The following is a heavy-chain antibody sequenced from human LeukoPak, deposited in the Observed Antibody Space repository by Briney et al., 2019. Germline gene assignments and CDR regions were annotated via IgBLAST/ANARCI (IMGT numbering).Heavy chain of an antibody. J-gene: IGHJ4*02. V-gene: IGHV4-34*01. D-gene: IGHD3-9*01. CDR2: IHYTGAT. CDR3: ARGNILTGYCFDF. CDR1: GGSITGYY. Sequence: PSGTLSLTCAVYGGSITGYYWSWIRQTPGRGLEWVGEIHYTGATSYNPSLKSRATISTDTSKNQFSLRLSSVTAADTAVYYCARGNILTGYCFDFWGQGALVTVSS.